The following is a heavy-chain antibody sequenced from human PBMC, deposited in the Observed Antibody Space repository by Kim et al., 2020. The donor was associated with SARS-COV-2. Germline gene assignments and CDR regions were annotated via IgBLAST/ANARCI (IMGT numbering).Heavy chain of an antibody. CDR3: AGAPYYYGSGDYYYYYGMDV. CDR1: GFTFSDYY. Sequence: GGSLRLSCAASGFTFSDYYMSWIRQAPGKGLEWVSYISSSSSYTNYADSVKGRFTISRDNAKNSLYLQMNSLRAEDTAVYYCAGAPYYYGSGDYYYYYGMDVWGQGTTVTVSS. CDR2: ISSSSSYT. J-gene: IGHJ6*02. D-gene: IGHD3-10*01. V-gene: IGHV3-11*03.